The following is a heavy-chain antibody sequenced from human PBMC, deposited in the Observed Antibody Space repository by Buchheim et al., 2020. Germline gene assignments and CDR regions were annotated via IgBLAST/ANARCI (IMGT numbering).Heavy chain of an antibody. CDR1: GFTFTNYT. CDR2: ISYTVNTE. V-gene: IGHV3-30-3*01. CDR3: ARAFSVGGTREPFDY. J-gene: IGHJ4*02. Sequence: QVQLVESGGGVVQPGGSLRLSCAASGFTFTNYTIHWVRQTPDKGLEWVALISYTVNTESYADSVKGRFTISTDSSQNMYMQMNSLRAEDTAVYYCARAFSVGGTREPFDYWGQGTL. D-gene: IGHD2-21*02.